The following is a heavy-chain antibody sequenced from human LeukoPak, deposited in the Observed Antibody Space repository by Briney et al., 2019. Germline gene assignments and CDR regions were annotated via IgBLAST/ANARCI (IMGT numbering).Heavy chain of an antibody. CDR2: ISSSSSTI. J-gene: IGHJ4*02. CDR1: GFTFSSYS. V-gene: IGHV3-48*01. CDR3: AKDWGPIAVAVAGRLFDY. D-gene: IGHD6-19*01. Sequence: PGGSLRLSCAASGFTFSSYSMNWVRQAPGKGLEWVSYISSSSSTIYYADSVKGRFTISRDNAKNSLYLQMNSLRAEDTAVYYCAKDWGPIAVAVAGRLFDYWGQGTLVTVSS.